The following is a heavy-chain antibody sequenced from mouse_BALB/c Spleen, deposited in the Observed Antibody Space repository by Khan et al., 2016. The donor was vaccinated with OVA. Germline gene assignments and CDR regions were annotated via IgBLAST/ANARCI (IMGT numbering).Heavy chain of an antibody. V-gene: IGHV1-7*01. Sequence: VQVVESGAELAKPGASVKMSCKASGYTFSTYWIHWVKQRPGPGLEWIGYINPSSGYTYYNQRFNDKATLTADKSSSTAYMLLSSLTSVDSAVYYCARDRIDYWGQGTTLTVSS. CDR2: INPSSGYT. CDR3: ARDRIDY. J-gene: IGHJ2*01. CDR1: GYTFSTYW.